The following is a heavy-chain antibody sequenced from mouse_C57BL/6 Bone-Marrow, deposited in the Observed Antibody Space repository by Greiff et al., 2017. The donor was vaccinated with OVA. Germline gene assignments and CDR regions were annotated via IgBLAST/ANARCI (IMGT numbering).Heavy chain of an antibody. CDR2: IDPSDSYT. V-gene: IGHV1-50*01. CDR1: GYTFTSYW. CDR3: GVGDYYGSSSSWYFDV. Sequence: QVQLQQPGAELVKPGASVKLSCKASGYTFTSYWMQWVKQRPGQGLEWIGEIDPSDSYTNYNQKFKGKATVTVDTSSSTAYMQLSSLTSEDSAVYYCGVGDYYGSSSSWYFDVWGTGTTVTVSS. D-gene: IGHD1-1*01. J-gene: IGHJ1*03.